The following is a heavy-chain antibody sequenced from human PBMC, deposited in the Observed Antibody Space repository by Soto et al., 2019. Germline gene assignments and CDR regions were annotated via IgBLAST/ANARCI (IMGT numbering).Heavy chain of an antibody. CDR3: SRGILV. J-gene: IGHJ4*02. CDR2: ISYGGST. Sequence: QVQLQESGPGLVKPSQTLSLTCTVSGGSINSGGYCWSWIRQHPGKGLDWIGCISYGGSTSYNPSLKSRVTISVDASKNQFSLKLSSVTAADAAVYYCSRGILVWGQGTLITVSS. CDR1: GGSINSGGYC. D-gene: IGHD5-18*01. V-gene: IGHV4-31*03.